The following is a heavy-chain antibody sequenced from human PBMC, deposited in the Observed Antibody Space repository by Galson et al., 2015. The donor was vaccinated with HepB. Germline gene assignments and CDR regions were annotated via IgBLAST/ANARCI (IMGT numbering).Heavy chain of an antibody. CDR1: GYTFSSYG. Sequence: SVKVSCKASGYTFSSYGIAWVRQAPGQGLEWMGWISVYNGNTKYTQKLQARVTMTTEISTSTAYMELRSLKSDDTAVYYCARAPAFESWSGNYHDAFNIWGQGTMVTVSS. CDR2: ISVYNGNT. CDR3: ARAPAFESWSGNYHDAFNI. J-gene: IGHJ3*02. D-gene: IGHD3-3*01. V-gene: IGHV1-18*01.